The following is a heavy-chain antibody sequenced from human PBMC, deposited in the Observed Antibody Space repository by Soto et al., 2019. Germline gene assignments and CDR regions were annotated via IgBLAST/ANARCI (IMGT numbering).Heavy chain of an antibody. CDR3: AKGWHYGDFNWFDP. D-gene: IGHD4-17*01. Sequence: GGSLRLSCAASGFTFSSYAMSWVRQAPGKGLEWVSAISGSGGSTYYADSVKGRFTISRDNSKNTLYLQMNSLRAEDTTVYYCAKGWHYGDFNWFDPWGQGTLVTVSS. V-gene: IGHV3-23*01. J-gene: IGHJ5*02. CDR1: GFTFSSYA. CDR2: ISGSGGST.